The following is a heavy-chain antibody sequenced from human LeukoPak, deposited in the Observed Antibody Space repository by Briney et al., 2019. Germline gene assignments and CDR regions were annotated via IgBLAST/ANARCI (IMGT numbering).Heavy chain of an antibody. CDR3: ARIRNRARFDY. CDR2: IYYSGST. CDR1: GGSISSDY. J-gene: IGHJ4*02. Sequence: SETLSLTCTVSGGSISSDYWSWIRQPPGKGLGWIGYIYYSGSTNYNPSLNSRVTISVDTSKNQFSLKLSSVTAADTAVYYCARIRNRARFDYWGQGTLVTVSS. D-gene: IGHD1-14*01. V-gene: IGHV4-59*08.